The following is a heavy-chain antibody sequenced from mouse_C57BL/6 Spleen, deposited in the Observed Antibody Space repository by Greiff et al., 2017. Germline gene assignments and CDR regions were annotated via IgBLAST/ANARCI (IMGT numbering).Heavy chain of an antibody. CDR2: IDPSDSYT. Sequence: QVQLQQPGAELVMPGASVKLSCKASGYTFTSYWMHWVKQRPGQGLEWIGEIDPSDSYTNYNQKFKGKSTLTVDKSSSTAYMQLSSLTSEDSAVYYCARVRGAPGYFDYWGQGTTLTVSS. V-gene: IGHV1-69*01. CDR1: GYTFTSYW. CDR3: ARVRGAPGYFDY. J-gene: IGHJ2*01.